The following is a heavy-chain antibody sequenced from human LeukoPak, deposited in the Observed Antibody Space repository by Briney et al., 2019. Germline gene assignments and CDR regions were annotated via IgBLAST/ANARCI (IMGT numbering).Heavy chain of an antibody. V-gene: IGHV4-31*03. J-gene: IGHJ5*02. CDR2: IYYSGST. D-gene: IGHD2-15*01. Sequence: PSETLSLTCTVSGGSISSGNYYWSWIRQHPGKGLEWIAYIYYSGSTYYNPSLKSRVTISVDTSKNQFSLKMTSVPAADTAVYYCATGTPCSDHSCSSEPNWFDPWGQGTLVTVSS. CDR3: ATGTPCSDHSCSSEPNWFDP. CDR1: GGSISSGNYY.